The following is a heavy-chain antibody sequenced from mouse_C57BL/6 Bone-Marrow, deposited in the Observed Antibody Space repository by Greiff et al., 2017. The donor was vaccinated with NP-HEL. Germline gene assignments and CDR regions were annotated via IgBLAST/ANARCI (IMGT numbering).Heavy chain of an antibody. D-gene: IGHD1-1*01. CDR2: IYPGSGST. CDR3: ARVRYYYGSIDY. CDR1: GYTFTSYW. V-gene: IGHV1-55*01. J-gene: IGHJ2*01. Sequence: QVQLQQSGAELVKPGASVKMSCKASGYTFTSYWITWVKQRPGQGLEWIGDIYPGSGSTNYNEKFKSKATLTVDTSSSTAYMQLSSLTSEDSAVYYCARVRYYYGSIDYWGQGTTLTVSS.